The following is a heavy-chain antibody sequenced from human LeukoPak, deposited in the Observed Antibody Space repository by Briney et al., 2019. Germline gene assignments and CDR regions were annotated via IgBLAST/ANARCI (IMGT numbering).Heavy chain of an antibody. V-gene: IGHV3-20*04. J-gene: IGHJ4*02. CDR1: GFTFDDYG. CDR2: INWNGGST. Sequence: GGSLRLSCAASGFTFDDYGMSWVRQAPGKGLEWVSGINWNGGSTGYADSVKGRFTISRDNAKNSLYLQMNSLRAEDTAVYYCATTPLTMVRQDYWGQGTLVTVSS. D-gene: IGHD3-10*01. CDR3: ATTPLTMVRQDY.